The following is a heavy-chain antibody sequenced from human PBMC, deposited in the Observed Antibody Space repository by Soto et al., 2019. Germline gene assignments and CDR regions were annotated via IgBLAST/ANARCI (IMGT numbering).Heavy chain of an antibody. J-gene: IGHJ4*02. Sequence: PGGSLRLSCAASGFTFSGSAMHWVRQASGKGLEWVGRIRSKANSYATAYAASVKGRFTISRDDSKNTAYLQMNSLKTEDTAVYYCTSATLTTAYDYWGQRTLVPVSS. V-gene: IGHV3-73*01. D-gene: IGHD4-17*01. CDR3: TSATLTTAYDY. CDR2: IRSKANSYAT. CDR1: GFTFSGSA.